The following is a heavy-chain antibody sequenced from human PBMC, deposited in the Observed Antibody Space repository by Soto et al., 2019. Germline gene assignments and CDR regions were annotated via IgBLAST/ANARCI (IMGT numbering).Heavy chain of an antibody. CDR1: GFIFSSYA. V-gene: IGHV3-23*01. D-gene: IGHD6-6*01. CDR2: ISGSGGST. Sequence: EVQLLESGGGLVQPGGSLRLSCAASGFIFSSYAMSWVRQAPGKGLEWVSAISGSGGSTYYADSVKGRFTISRDNSKNTLYLQMDSLRAEDTAVYYCARYSDSSGDVYYGVDVWGQGTTVTVSS. CDR3: ARYSDSSGDVYYGVDV. J-gene: IGHJ6*02.